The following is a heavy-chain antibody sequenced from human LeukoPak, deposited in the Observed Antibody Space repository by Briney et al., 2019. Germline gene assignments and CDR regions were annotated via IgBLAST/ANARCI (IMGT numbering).Heavy chain of an antibody. V-gene: IGHV1-24*01. Sequence: ASVKASCKVSGYTLTELSMHWVRQAPGKGLEWMGGFDPEDGETIYAQKFQGRVTMTEDTSTDTAYMELSSLRSEDTAVYYCATGLGYCSGGSCALGDYWGQGTLVTVSS. CDR2: FDPEDGET. J-gene: IGHJ4*02. D-gene: IGHD2-15*01. CDR3: ATGLGYCSGGSCALGDY. CDR1: GYTLTELS.